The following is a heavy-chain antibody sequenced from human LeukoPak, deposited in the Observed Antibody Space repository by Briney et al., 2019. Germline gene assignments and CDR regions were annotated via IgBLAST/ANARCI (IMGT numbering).Heavy chain of an antibody. CDR1: GGAISSGDYY. Sequence: SETLSLTCTVSGGAISSGDYYWSWIRQPPGGGLEWIGYISYSGNTYYNPSLKSRVTISLDTSKSQFSLKLSSVTAADTAVYYCARGQLVDYWGQGTLVTVSS. J-gene: IGHJ4*02. CDR2: ISYSGNT. CDR3: ARGQLVDY. D-gene: IGHD6-6*01. V-gene: IGHV4-30-4*08.